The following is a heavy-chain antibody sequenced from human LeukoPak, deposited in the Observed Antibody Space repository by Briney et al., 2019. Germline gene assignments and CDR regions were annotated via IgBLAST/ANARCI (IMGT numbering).Heavy chain of an antibody. CDR2: IYSGGSG. J-gene: IGHJ6*03. V-gene: IGHV3-23*05. CDR3: VRLRGSGAYYNVHYFYYMDV. CDR1: GFTFNTYA. D-gene: IGHD3-10*01. Sequence: PGGALRLSCAASGFTFNTYAMRWVRQAPGKGLEWVSTIYSGGSGYYADSVKGRFIISRDKSNNTMYLQMKSLRAEDTAVYYCVRLRGSGAYYNVHYFYYMDVWGKGTTVAISS.